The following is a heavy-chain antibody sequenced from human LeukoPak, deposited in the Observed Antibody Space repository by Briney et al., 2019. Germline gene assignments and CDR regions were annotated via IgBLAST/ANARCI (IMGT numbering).Heavy chain of an antibody. CDR1: GEPSIGYY. V-gene: IGHV4-34*01. D-gene: IGHD3-3*01. CDR2: INDSGST. J-gene: IGHJ5*02. Sequence: SETLSLTCAVYGEPSIGYYWAWIRQPPGKGLEWIGEINDSGSTDYNTGTTNYNPSLKSRVTMSVDTSNKQFSLKLRSVTAADTAVYYCAREPSAPRFNWFDPWGQGTLVTVSS. CDR3: AREPSAPRFNWFDP.